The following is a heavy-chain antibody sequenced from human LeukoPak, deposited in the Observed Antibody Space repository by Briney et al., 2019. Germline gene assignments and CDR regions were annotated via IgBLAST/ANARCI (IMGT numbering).Heavy chain of an antibody. J-gene: IGHJ5*02. V-gene: IGHV4-59*01. CDR2: IYYSGST. D-gene: IGHD3-3*01. CDR3: ARASSAYYDFWSGYPNWFDP. CDR1: GGSISSYY. Sequence: PSETLSLTCIVSGGSISSYYWSWIRQPPGKGLEWIGYIYYSGSTNYNPSLKSRVTISVDTSKNQFSLKLSSVTAADTAVYYCARASSAYYDFWSGYPNWFDPWGQETLVTVSS.